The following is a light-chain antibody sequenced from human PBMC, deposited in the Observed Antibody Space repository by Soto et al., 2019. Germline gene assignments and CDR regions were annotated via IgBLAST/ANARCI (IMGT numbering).Light chain of an antibody. CDR3: AAWDDSLSGPV. V-gene: IGLV1-47*02. Sequence: QSVLTQPPSASGTPGQRVTISCSGSSSNIGSNYVYWYQRLPGTAPKLLIYSNNQRPSGVPDRFSGSKSGTSASLAISGLRSEDEADYYCAAWDDSLSGPVFGGGTKLTVL. CDR2: SNN. J-gene: IGLJ3*02. CDR1: SSNIGSNY.